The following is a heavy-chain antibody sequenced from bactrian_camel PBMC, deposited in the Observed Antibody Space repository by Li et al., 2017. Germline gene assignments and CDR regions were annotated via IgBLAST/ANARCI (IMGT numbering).Heavy chain of an antibody. CDR1: GYTDAKYC. J-gene: IGHJ4*01. CDR3: AAVSYFYCSDAWWERRPHY. V-gene: IGHV3S42*01. CDR2: ISGDGTS. D-gene: IGHD3*01. Sequence: DVQLVESGGGSVQSGGSLTLSCAVSGYTDAKYCMAWFRQALGNEREGVAAISGDGTSSYADSVRGRFTISQDDDKKTLYLQMNSLKPEDTAMYYCAAVSYFYCSDAWWERRPHYWGQGTQVTVS.